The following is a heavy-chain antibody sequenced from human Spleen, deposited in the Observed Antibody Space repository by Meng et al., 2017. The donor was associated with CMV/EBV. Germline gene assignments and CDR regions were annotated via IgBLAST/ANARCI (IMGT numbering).Heavy chain of an antibody. V-gene: IGHV3-21*01. J-gene: IGHJ4*02. CDR1: GFTFSSYS. D-gene: IGHD3-10*01. CDR3: AREDYYHSGSPFDY. CDR2: ISSSSSYI. Sequence: GESLKISCAASGFTFSSYSMNWVRQAPGKGLEWVSSISSSSSYIYYADSVKGRFTISRDNAKNSLYLQMNSLRAEDTAVYYCAREDYYHSGSPFDYWGQGTLVTVSS.